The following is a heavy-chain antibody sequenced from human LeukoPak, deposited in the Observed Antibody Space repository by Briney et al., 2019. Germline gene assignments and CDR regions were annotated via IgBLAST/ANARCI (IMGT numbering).Heavy chain of an antibody. CDR2: ITPIFGTT. Sequence: SVKVSCKASGGTFSSYAISWVRQAPGQGLEWMARITPIFGTTNYAQKLQGRVTITTDESTSTAYMELSSLRFEDTAVYYCASEENWFDPWGQGTLVTVSS. CDR3: ASEENWFDP. J-gene: IGHJ5*02. CDR1: GGTFSSYA. V-gene: IGHV1-69*05.